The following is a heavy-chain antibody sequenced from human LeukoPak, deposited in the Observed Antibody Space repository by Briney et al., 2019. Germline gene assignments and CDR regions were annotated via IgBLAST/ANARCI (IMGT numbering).Heavy chain of an antibody. V-gene: IGHV1-2*02. CDR2: INPNSGGT. Sequence: ASVKVSCKASVYTFTNFYIHWVRQAPGQGLEWMGWINPNSGGTNYAPKFQGRVTMTRDTSISTAFMDLSRLTSDDTALYYCARVYSGSYGCDYWGQGTLVTVSS. CDR1: VYTFTNFY. CDR3: ARVYSGSYGCDY. D-gene: IGHD1-26*01. J-gene: IGHJ4*02.